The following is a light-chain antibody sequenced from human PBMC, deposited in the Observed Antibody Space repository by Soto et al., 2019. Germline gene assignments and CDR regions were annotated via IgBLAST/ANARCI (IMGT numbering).Light chain of an antibody. CDR1: QSVSSSY. CDR3: LQEGGPPQP. CDR2: GAS. V-gene: IGKV3-20*01. J-gene: IGKJ1*01. Sequence: EIVLTQSPGTLSLSPGERATLSCRASQSVSSSYLAWYQQKPGQAPRLLIYGASSRATGIPDRFSGSGSGTNFTLTTSRLEPEDFEVYSCLQEGGPPQPFGQG.